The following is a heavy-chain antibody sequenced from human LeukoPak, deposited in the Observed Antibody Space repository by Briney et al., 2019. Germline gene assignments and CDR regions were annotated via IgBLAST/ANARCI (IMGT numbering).Heavy chain of an antibody. V-gene: IGHV3-66*02. CDR2: IYSGGIT. CDR3: TRRHSSGSN. J-gene: IGHJ4*02. CDR1: GFTVSTNY. D-gene: IGHD6-19*01. Sequence: GGSLRLSCAASGFTVSTNYMSWVRQAPGKGLEWVSVIYSGGITYYADSVKGRFNISRDNCKNTLYLQMNSLRPEDTALYYCTRRHSSGSNWGQGTLVTVSS.